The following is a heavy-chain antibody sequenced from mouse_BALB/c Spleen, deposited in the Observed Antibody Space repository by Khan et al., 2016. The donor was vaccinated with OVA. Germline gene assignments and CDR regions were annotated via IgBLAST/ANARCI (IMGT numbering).Heavy chain of an antibody. J-gene: IGHJ2*01. CDR2: ISTYSGNI. CDR3: ARSNYGSSYPVDY. D-gene: IGHD1-1*01. CDR1: GYTFTDFA. V-gene: IGHV1S137*01. Sequence: QIQLVQSGPELVRPGVSVKISCKGSGYTFTDFAMHWVKQSHAKSLEWIGVISTYSGNINYNQKFKGKATMTVDKSSSTAYMELARLTSEDSAIYYCARSNYGSSYPVDYRGQGTTLTVSS.